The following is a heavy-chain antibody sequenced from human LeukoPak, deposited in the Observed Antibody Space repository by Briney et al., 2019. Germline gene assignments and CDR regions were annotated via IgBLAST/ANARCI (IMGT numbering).Heavy chain of an antibody. CDR1: GGSFSGYY. D-gene: IGHD3-3*01. J-gene: IGHJ3*01. Sequence: SETLSLTCAVYGGSFSGYYWSWIRQPPGKGLEWIGEISHSGSTNYNPSLKSRVTISVDTSKNQFSLKLSSVTAADTAVYYCARGIFGMVLNAFDLWGRGTMVTVSS. V-gene: IGHV4-34*01. CDR3: ARGIFGMVLNAFDL. CDR2: ISHSGST.